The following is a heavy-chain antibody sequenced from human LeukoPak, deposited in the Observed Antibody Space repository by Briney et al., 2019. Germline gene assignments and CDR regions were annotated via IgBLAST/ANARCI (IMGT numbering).Heavy chain of an antibody. J-gene: IGHJ4*02. D-gene: IGHD1-20*01. V-gene: IGHV3-74*01. CDR1: GLTFSTHW. Sequence: PGGSLRLSCAASGLTFSTHWMYWVRQTPGKGLVWVSGITDDGRLTNYADSVTGRFTMSRDNAKNTLFLQMNSLRAEDTALYYCVSYNWHQPDYWGQGSLVTVSS. CDR3: VSYNWHQPDY. CDR2: ITDDGRLT.